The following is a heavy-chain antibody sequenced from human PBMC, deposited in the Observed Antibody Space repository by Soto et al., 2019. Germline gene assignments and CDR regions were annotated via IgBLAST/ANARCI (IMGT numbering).Heavy chain of an antibody. CDR3: TTDRFYSPADH. Sequence: PGGSLRLSCAASGFSFSSAWMSWVRQTPEKGLEWVGRIKSKSDGGTTDYAAPVKGRFTISRDDSENTLYLQMNSLKTEDTAVYYCTTDRFYSPADHWGQGTLVTVSS. D-gene: IGHD4-4*01. CDR2: IKSKSDGGTT. CDR1: GFSFSSAW. J-gene: IGHJ4*02. V-gene: IGHV3-15*01.